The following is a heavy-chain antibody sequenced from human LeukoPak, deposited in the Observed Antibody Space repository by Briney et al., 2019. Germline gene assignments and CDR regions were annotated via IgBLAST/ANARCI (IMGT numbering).Heavy chain of an antibody. CDR2: INPNSGGT. CDR1: GYTFTGYY. D-gene: IGHD6-6*01. Sequence: ASVKVSCKASGYTFTGYYMHWVRQAPGQGLEWMGWINPNSGGTNYAQKFQGRVTMTRDTSISTAYMEGSRLRPDDTAVYYCARGPLGSSSSGYYYYMDVWGKGTTVTVSS. CDR3: ARGPLGSSSSGYYYYMDV. V-gene: IGHV1-2*02. J-gene: IGHJ6*03.